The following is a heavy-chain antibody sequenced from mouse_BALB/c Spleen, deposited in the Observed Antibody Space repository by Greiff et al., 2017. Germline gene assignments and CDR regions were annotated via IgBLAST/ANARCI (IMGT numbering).Heavy chain of an antibody. V-gene: IGHV1S135*01. Sequence: VQLQQSGPELGKPGASVKISCKASGYSFTGYNMYWVKQSHRKSLEWIGYIDPYNGGTSYNQKSKGKATLTVDKSSSTAYMHLNSLTSEDAAIYYCARCCIYGGAMDCWGRGAAVTVSS. CDR2: IDPYNGGT. CDR1: GYSFTGYN. CDR3: ARCCIYGGAMDC. J-gene: IGHJ4*01. D-gene: IGHD1-1*01.